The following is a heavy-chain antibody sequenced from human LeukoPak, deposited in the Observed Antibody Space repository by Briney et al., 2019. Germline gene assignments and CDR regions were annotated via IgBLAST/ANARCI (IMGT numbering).Heavy chain of an antibody. D-gene: IGHD2-15*01. CDR2: INHSGST. J-gene: IGHJ4*02. V-gene: IGHV4-34*01. CDR1: GWSFSGYY. CDR3: ARAAYCSGGSCYLASIDY. Sequence: SETLSLTCAVYGWSFSGYYWSWIRQPPGKGLEWIGEINHSGSTNYNPSLKSRVTISVDTSKNQFSLKLSSVTAADTAVYYCARAAYCSGGSCYLASIDYWGQGTLVTVSS.